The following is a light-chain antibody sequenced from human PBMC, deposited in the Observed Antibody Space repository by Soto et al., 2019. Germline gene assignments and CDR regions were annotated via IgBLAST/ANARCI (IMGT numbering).Light chain of an antibody. CDR2: AAS. V-gene: IGKV1-9*01. Sequence: DTQLTQSPSFLSASVGERVTIACRASQGLSSRLAWYQQKPGNAPKLLIYAASTLQSGVSSRFSGSGSGTEFTLTISSLQPEDFATYYCQQLNSYPRAFTFGGGTKVEIK. CDR3: QQLNSYPRAFT. CDR1: QGLSSR. J-gene: IGKJ4*01.